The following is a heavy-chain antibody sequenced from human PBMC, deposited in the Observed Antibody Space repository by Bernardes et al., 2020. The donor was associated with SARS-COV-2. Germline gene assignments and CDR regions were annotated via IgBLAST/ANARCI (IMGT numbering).Heavy chain of an antibody. Sequence: ETLSLTCTVSGGSISSYYWSWIRQPPGKGLEWIGYIYYSGSTNYNPSLKSRVTISVDTSKNQFSLKLSSVTAADTAVYYCARVSRLFGVVIIDYWGQGTLVTVSS. CDR1: GGSISSYY. CDR3: ARVSRLFGVVIIDY. J-gene: IGHJ4*02. CDR2: IYYSGST. D-gene: IGHD3-3*01. V-gene: IGHV4-59*01.